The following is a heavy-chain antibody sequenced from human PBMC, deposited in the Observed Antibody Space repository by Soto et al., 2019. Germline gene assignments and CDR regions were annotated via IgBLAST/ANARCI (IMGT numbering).Heavy chain of an antibody. CDR2: ISFDGSTQ. J-gene: IGHJ4*02. Sequence: QVQLVESGGGVVQPGRSLRLSCVVSRFTLSTYGMHWVRQAPGKGLEWVAVISFDGSTQYYADSVKGRFTISKDKSKSTLYLQMNSLRPEDTAVYYCATLNGLDYWGQGTLVTVSS. V-gene: IGHV3-30*03. D-gene: IGHD2-8*01. CDR3: ATLNGLDY. CDR1: RFTLSTYG.